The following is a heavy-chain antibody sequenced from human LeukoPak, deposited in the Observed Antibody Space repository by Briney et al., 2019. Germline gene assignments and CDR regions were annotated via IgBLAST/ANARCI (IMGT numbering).Heavy chain of an antibody. J-gene: IGHJ4*02. D-gene: IGHD3-22*01. Sequence: SETLSLTCTVSAGSISLYNTYYWNWIRQSPGKGLEWIGYIYYSGSTSYNPSLKSRVTISVDTPKNQFSLKLSSVTAADTAVYYCARDLYYYDSSGYWSGFDYWGQGTLVTVSS. V-gene: IGHV4-59*01. CDR3: ARDLYYYDSSGYWSGFDY. CDR1: AGSISLYNTYY. CDR2: IYYSGST.